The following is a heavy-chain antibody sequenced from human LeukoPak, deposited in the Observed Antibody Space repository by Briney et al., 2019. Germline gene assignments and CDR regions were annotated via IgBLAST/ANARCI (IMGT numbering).Heavy chain of an antibody. CDR1: XYXFPRYG. J-gene: IGHJ4*02. CDR2: ISADNGNA. CDR3: TRDLQHTTRYYYGSGSYFDY. V-gene: IGHV1-18*01. D-gene: IGHD3-10*01. Sequence: SXKAXXYXFPRYGITWVRQAPGQGLEWMGWISADNGNANYAQKLQGRVIMTTDTSTSTAYMELRSLRSDDTAVYYCTRDLQHTTRYYYGSGSYFDYWGQGTLVTVSS.